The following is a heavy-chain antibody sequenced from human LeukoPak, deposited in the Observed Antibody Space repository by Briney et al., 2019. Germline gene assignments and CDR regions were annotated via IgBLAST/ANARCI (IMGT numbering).Heavy chain of an antibody. D-gene: IGHD6-13*01. CDR3: ARSFIRVKSDSSSWFLMYNWFDP. CDR2: INPNSGGT. CDR1: GYTFTGYY. Sequence: ASVKVSCKASGYTFTGYYMHWVRQAPGQGLEWMGWINPNSGGTNYAQKFQGRVTMTRDTSTSTVYMELSSLRSEDTAVYYCARSFIRVKSDSSSWFLMYNWFDPWGQGTLVTVSS. V-gene: IGHV1-2*02. J-gene: IGHJ5*02.